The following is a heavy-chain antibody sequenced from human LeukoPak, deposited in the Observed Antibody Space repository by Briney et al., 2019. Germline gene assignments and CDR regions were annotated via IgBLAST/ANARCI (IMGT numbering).Heavy chain of an antibody. J-gene: IGHJ4*02. D-gene: IGHD5-24*01. Sequence: SETLSLTCAVSGGSISSSNWWSWVRQPPGKGLEWIGEIYHSGSTNYNPSLKSRVTISVVKSKNQFSLKLSSVTAADTAVYYCARARDGYNFDYWGQGTLVTVSS. CDR1: GGSISSSNW. CDR3: ARARDGYNFDY. CDR2: IYHSGST. V-gene: IGHV4-4*02.